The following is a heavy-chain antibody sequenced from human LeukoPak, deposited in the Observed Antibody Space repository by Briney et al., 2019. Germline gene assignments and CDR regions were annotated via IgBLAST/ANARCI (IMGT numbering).Heavy chain of an antibody. V-gene: IGHV4-39*07. CDR1: GGSISTSNYY. CDR3: ASKERPYWYFDL. J-gene: IGHJ2*01. Sequence: SETLSLTCTVSGGSISTSNYYWGWIRQPPGKGLEWIGNIFYSGSTYYSPSLRSRVTISLDTSRNQFSLKLNSVTAADTAVYYCASKERPYWYFDLWGRGTLVTVSS. D-gene: IGHD1-1*01. CDR2: IFYSGST.